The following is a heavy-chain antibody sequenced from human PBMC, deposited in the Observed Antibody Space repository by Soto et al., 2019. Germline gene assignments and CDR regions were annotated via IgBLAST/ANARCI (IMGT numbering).Heavy chain of an antibody. CDR1: GASISRYY. D-gene: IGHD3-22*01. CDR3: ARVRREYDNSGPVDY. V-gene: IGHV4-59*12. Sequence: SETLSLTCTVSGASISRYYWSWIRQSPGKGLEWIGYIYNSGSTIYNPSFQSRVTMSVDRSRNQFSLKLNSVTAADTAVYYCARVRREYDNSGPVDYWGQGTLVTVSS. CDR2: IYNSGST. J-gene: IGHJ4*02.